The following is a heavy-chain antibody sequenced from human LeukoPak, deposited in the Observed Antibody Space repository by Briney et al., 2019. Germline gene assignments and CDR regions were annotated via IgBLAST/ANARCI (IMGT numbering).Heavy chain of an antibody. V-gene: IGHV3-7*05. D-gene: IGHD1-26*01. CDR3: SKEERSGDFYYGMDV. CDR1: GLTFSRYW. Sequence: GGSLRLSCAGSGLTFSRYWMNWVRQAPGKGLEWVANIREDGSEKYYVDSVKGRFTISRDNAKNSLYLQVNSLRAEDTAVYYCSKEERSGDFYYGMDVWGQGTTVTVSS. CDR2: IREDGSEK. J-gene: IGHJ6*02.